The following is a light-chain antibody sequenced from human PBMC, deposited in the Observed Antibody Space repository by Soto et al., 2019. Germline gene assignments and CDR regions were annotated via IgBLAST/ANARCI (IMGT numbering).Light chain of an antibody. CDR2: DAS. Sequence: PGERATLSCMASRSVSSYLAWYQQKPGQPPRLLIYDASDRAAGLPARFSGSGSGTEFTLTISSLQSEDFAVYYCQQYNNWPPITFGQGTRLEIK. V-gene: IGKV3D-15*01. CDR3: QQYNNWPPIT. J-gene: IGKJ5*01. CDR1: RSVSSY.